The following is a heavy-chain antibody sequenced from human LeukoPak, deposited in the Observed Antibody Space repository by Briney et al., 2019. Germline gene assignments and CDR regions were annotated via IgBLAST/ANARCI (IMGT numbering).Heavy chain of an antibody. Sequence: ASVKVSCKASGYTFTSYDINWVRQATGQGLEWMGWMNPNSGNTGYAQKFQGRDTMTRNTSISTAYMELSSLRSEDTAVYYCARDLVLSSSSSLGYWGQGTLVTVSS. D-gene: IGHD6-6*01. CDR2: MNPNSGNT. V-gene: IGHV1-8*01. CDR1: GYTFTSYD. CDR3: ARDLVLSSSSSLGY. J-gene: IGHJ4*02.